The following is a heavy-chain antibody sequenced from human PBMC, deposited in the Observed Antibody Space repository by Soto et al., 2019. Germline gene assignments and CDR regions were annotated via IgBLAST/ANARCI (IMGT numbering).Heavy chain of an antibody. CDR3: ARLRSSEPGGY. CDR1: GGSISSSSYY. J-gene: IGHJ4*02. D-gene: IGHD1-26*01. V-gene: IGHV4-39*01. Sequence: PSETLSLTCTVSGGSISSSSYYWGWIRQPPGKGLEWIGSIYYSGSTYYNPSLKRRVTISVDTSKNQFSLKLSSVTAADTAVYYCARLRSSEPGGYWGQGTLVT. CDR2: IYYSGST.